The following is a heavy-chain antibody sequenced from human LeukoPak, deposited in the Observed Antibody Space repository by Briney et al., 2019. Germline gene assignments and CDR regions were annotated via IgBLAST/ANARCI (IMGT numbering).Heavy chain of an antibody. J-gene: IGHJ5*02. D-gene: IGHD2-2*01. Sequence: SGTLSLTCTVSRYSISSGSYWGWIRPSPGKGLEWIGSIYHSGTTYYNPSLKSRVTISVNTSKNPFSLKMRSVTAADPAVYFFVRVNHCSSTCCWYWFDPWGQGTLVTVSS. CDR2: IYHSGTT. CDR1: RYSISSGSY. V-gene: IGHV4-38-2*02. CDR3: VRVNHCSSTCCWYWFDP.